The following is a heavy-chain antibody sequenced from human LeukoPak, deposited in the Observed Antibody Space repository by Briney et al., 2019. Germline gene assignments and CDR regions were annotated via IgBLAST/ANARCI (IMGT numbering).Heavy chain of an antibody. CDR1: GGPITGYY. J-gene: IGHJ3*01. Sequence: PSETLSLTCTVFGGPITGYYWSWLRQPPGKGLEWIGYVSYRGSTNYNPSLKSRVTISVDTSKNQSSLKLSSVTSADTAVYYCARPYSSNWYDAFHFWGQGTMVTVSS. CDR3: ARPYSSNWYDAFHF. V-gene: IGHV4-59*01. D-gene: IGHD6-13*01. CDR2: VSYRGST.